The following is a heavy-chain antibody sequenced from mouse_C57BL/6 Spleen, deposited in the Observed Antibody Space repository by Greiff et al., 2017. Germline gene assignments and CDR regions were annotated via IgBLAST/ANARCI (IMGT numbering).Heavy chain of an antibody. V-gene: IGHV1-4*01. D-gene: IGHD1-1*01. CDR2: INPSSGYT. J-gene: IGHJ4*01. Sequence: VQLQQSGAELARPGASVKMSCKASGYTFTSYTMHWVKQRPGQGLEWIGYINPSSGYTKYNQKFKDKATLTADKSSSTAYMQLSSLTSEDSAFYYCASYYGSRDYAMDYWGQGTSVTVSS. CDR3: ASYYGSRDYAMDY. CDR1: GYTFTSYT.